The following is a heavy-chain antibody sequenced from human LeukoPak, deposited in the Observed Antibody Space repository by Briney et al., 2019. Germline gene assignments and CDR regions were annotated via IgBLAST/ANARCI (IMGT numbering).Heavy chain of an antibody. CDR1: GYTFTSYY. CDR2: ISAYNGNT. Sequence: ASVKVSCKASGYTFTSYYMHWVRQAPGQGLEWMGWISAYNGNTNYAQKLQGRVTMTTDTSTGTAYMELRSLRSDDTAVYYCARVRVTTFSIGYFDYWGQGTLVTVSS. J-gene: IGHJ4*02. CDR3: ARVRVTTFSIGYFDY. D-gene: IGHD3-16*01. V-gene: IGHV1-18*04.